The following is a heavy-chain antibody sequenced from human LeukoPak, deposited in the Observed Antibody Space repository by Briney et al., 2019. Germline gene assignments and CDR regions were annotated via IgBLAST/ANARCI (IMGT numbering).Heavy chain of an antibody. J-gene: IGHJ3*02. CDR2: IRGGGDTK. D-gene: IGHD4-17*01. Sequence: HPGGSLRLSCTASGFTFSNYAMTWVRQAPGKGLEWVASIRGGGDTKYYADSVKGRFTISRDNSKNTLFLQMNSLRGEDTAVYYCSGDPNGDYVGAFDMWGPGTMVTVSS. CDR1: GFTFSNYA. CDR3: SGDPNGDYVGAFDM. V-gene: IGHV3-23*01.